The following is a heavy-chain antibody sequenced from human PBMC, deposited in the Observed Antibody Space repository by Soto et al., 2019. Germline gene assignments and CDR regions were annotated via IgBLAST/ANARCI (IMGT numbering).Heavy chain of an antibody. J-gene: IGHJ4*02. CDR2: TYYRSKWYS. CDR3: ARGSYYSGWV. V-gene: IGHV6-1*01. Sequence: SQTLSLTCAISGDSVSSTGAAWSWIRQSPSRGLEWLGRTYYRSKWYSDYAVSAKSRITINPDTSKNQYSLQLNSVTPEDTAVYYCARGSYYSGWVWGQGTLVTVSS. CDR1: GDSVSSTGAA. D-gene: IGHD6-19*01.